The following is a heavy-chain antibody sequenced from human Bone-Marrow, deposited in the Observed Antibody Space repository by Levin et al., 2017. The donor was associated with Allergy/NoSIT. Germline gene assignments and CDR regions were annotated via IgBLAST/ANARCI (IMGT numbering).Heavy chain of an antibody. Sequence: GESLKISCAASGFTFNSYNMNWVRQAPGKGLEWVSSISTSSVYLDYADSVKGRFTISRDNAENSVYLQMNGLRAEDTALYYCARDGSPYCTGGSCYGDLYAFDIWGRGTMVTVSS. J-gene: IGHJ3*02. V-gene: IGHV3-21*01. CDR2: ISTSSVYL. CDR3: ARDGSPYCTGGSCYGDLYAFDI. CDR1: GFTFNSYN. D-gene: IGHD2-15*01.